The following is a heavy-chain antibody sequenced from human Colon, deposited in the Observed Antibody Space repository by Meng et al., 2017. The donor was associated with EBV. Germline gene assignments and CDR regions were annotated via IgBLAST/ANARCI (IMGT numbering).Heavy chain of an antibody. V-gene: IGHV1-18*01. CDR2: ISAYNGNK. CDR3: ARDPSNTSGRYAYFDY. J-gene: IGHJ4*02. CDR1: GYTFTSYG. Sequence: QVHPVKHGAEVRKPGASVKVYCKASGYTFTSYGITWVRQAPGQGLEWMGWISAYNGNKHYAQKFQGRVTMTTDTSTSTAYMELRSLRSDDTAVYYCARDPSNTSGRYAYFDYWGQGTLVTVSS. D-gene: IGHD6-19*01.